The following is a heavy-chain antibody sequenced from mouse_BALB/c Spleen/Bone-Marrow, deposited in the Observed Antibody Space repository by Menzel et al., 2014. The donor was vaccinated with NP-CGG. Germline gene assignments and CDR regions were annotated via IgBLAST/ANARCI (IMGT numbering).Heavy chain of an antibody. J-gene: IGHJ1*01. CDR2: ISYSGST. V-gene: IGHV3-8*02. CDR3: ARRDYGKHFDV. CDR1: GDSITSGY. Sequence: EVQLQQSGPRLVKPSQTLSLTCSVTGDSITSGYWNWIRKFPGNKLEYMGHISYSGSTYYNPSLKSRISITRDTSTNQYYLQLNSVTTEDTATYYCARRDYGKHFDVWGAGTTPPSPQ. D-gene: IGHD2-1*01.